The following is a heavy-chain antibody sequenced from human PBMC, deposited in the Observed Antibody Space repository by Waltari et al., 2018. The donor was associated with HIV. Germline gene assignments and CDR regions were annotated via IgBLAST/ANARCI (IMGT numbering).Heavy chain of an antibody. V-gene: IGHV3-23*01. CDR1: GFTFSSYA. D-gene: IGHD2-21*02. Sequence: EVQLLESGGGLVQPGGSLRLSCAASGFTFSSYAMSWVRQAPGRGLEWVSGISGRGGSTYYADSVQGRFTISRDNSKNTLYLQMNSLRAEDTAIYYCAKDSRVNCGGDCSPFDYWGQGTLVTVSS. J-gene: IGHJ4*02. CDR3: AKDSRVNCGGDCSPFDY. CDR2: ISGRGGST.